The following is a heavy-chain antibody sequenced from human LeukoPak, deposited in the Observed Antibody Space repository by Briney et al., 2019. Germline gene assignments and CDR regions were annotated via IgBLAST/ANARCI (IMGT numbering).Heavy chain of an antibody. V-gene: IGHV3-30*02. J-gene: IGHJ4*02. CDR3: AKAWDYYDSSGSMDY. D-gene: IGHD3-22*01. Sequence: GGSLRLSCAASGFTFSSYGMHWVRQAPGKGLEWVAFIRYDGSNKYYADSVKGRFTISRDNSKNTLYLQMNSLRAEDTAVYYCAKAWDYYDSSGSMDYWGQGTLVTVSS. CDR2: IRYDGSNK. CDR1: GFTFSSYG.